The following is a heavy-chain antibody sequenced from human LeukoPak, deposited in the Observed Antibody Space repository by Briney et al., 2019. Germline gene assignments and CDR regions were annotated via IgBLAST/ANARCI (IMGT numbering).Heavy chain of an antibody. Sequence: GGSLRLSCAASGLSVSNTYMSWVRQAPGKGLEWVSIIYSGGNTYYADSVKGRFTISRDNSKNTLYLQINRLRPEDTAVYYCARGTVTAPDYWGQGTLVTVSS. CDR1: GLSVSNTY. V-gene: IGHV3-53*01. CDR3: ARGTVTAPDY. D-gene: IGHD2-21*02. J-gene: IGHJ4*02. CDR2: IYSGGNT.